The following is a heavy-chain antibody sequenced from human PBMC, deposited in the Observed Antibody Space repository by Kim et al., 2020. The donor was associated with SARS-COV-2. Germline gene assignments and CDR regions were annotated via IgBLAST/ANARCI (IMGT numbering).Heavy chain of an antibody. J-gene: IGHJ3*02. Sequence: GGSLRLSCAASGFTFSSYSMNWFRQAPGKGLEWVSSISSSSSYIYYADSVKGRFTISRDNAKNSLYLQMNSLRAEDTAVYYCAREEAVTMIVVVITPGAFDIWGQGTMVTVA. CDR2: ISSSSSYI. D-gene: IGHD3-22*01. CDR1: GFTFSSYS. V-gene: IGHV3-21*01. CDR3: AREEAVTMIVVVITPGAFDI.